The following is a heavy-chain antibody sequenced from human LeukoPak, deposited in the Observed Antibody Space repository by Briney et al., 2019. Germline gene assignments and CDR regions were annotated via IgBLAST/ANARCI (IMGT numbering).Heavy chain of an antibody. CDR2: INPHSGAT. CDR1: GYIFTDYF. CDR3: ARTHYYDHSNYYMDV. Sequence: ASVKGSCEASGYIFTDYFMHWVRQAPGQGLELMGWINPHSGATNYALKFQDRVTMTRDTSISTAFVELTSLRSDDTAVYYCARTHYYDHSNYYMDVWGTGTTVTVSS. J-gene: IGHJ6*03. D-gene: IGHD3-22*01. V-gene: IGHV1-2*02.